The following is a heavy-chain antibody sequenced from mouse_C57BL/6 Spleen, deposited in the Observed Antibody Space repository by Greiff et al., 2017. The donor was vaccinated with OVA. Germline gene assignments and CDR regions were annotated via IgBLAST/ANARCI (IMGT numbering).Heavy chain of an antibody. Sequence: EVKLQESGPVLVKPGASVKMSCKASGYTFTDYYMNWVKQSHGKSLEWIGVINPYNGGTSYNQKFKGKATLTVYKSSSTPYMERNSLTYEDSAVYDSAREGYGGGDDYRGQSTTLTVSS. V-gene: IGHV1-19*01. CDR3: AREGYGGGDDY. CDR2: INPYNGGT. CDR1: GYTFTDYY. D-gene: IGHD1-1*02. J-gene: IGHJ2*01.